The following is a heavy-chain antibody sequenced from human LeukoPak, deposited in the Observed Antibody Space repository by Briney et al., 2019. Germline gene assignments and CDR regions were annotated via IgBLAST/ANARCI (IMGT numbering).Heavy chain of an antibody. Sequence: SETLSLTCTVSGGSHSNYYWSWIRQPPGKGLEWIGFLYNIGSTNYNPSLRGRVTISVDKPKNQLSLKLSSVTAADTAVYYCARSELLWFGELLNDAFDIWGQGTMATVSS. V-gene: IGHV4-59*01. CDR1: GGSHSNYY. J-gene: IGHJ3*02. CDR2: LYNIGST. D-gene: IGHD3-10*01. CDR3: ARSELLWFGELLNDAFDI.